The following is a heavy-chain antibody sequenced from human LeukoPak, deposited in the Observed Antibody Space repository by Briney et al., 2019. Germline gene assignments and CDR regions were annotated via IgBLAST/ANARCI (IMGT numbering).Heavy chain of an antibody. D-gene: IGHD1-26*01. Sequence: SVKVSCKASGGTFSSYAISWVRQAPGQGLEWMGGIIPIFGTANYAQKFQRRVTITADESTSTAYMELSSLRSEDTAVYYCARGGGSYPYYYYMDVWGKGTTVTVSS. V-gene: IGHV1-69*01. J-gene: IGHJ6*03. CDR1: GGTFSSYA. CDR3: ARGGGSYPYYYYMDV. CDR2: IIPIFGTA.